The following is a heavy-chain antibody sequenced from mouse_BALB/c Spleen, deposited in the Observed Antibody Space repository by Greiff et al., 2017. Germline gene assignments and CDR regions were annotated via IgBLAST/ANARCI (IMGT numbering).Heavy chain of an antibody. V-gene: IGHV3-2*02. J-gene: IGHJ1*01. Sequence: EVKLLESGPGLVKPSQSLSLTCTVTGYSITSDYAWNWIRQFPGNKLEWTGYISYSGSTSYNPSLKSRISITRDTSKNQFFLQLNSVTTEDTATYYCARRGLRLRYFDVWGAGTTVTVSS. CDR1: GYSITSDYA. CDR3: ARRGLRLRYFDV. CDR2: ISYSGST. D-gene: IGHD2-2*01.